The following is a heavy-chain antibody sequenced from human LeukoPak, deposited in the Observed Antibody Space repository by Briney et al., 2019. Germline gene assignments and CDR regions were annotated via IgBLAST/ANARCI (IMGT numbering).Heavy chain of an antibody. CDR1: GGSITSSSYY. D-gene: IGHD1-26*01. CDR3: AREFGSWPNYSDY. V-gene: IGHV4-39*01. J-gene: IGHJ4*02. Sequence: SETLSLTCTVTGGSITSSSYYWGWIPQTPGMGLERIGNIYYSGMTDYNPSLRSRLTMSADTSKGLFSLTLRSVTAADTAVYFCAREFGSWPNYSDYWGQGILVTVSS. CDR2: IYYSGMT.